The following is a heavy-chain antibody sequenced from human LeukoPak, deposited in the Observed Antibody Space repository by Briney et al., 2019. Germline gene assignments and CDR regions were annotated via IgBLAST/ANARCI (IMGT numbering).Heavy chain of an antibody. CDR1: GFTFSDYY. Sequence: GGSLRLSCAASGFTFSDYYMSWIRQAPGKGLEWVSYISSSGSTIYYADSVKGRFTISRDNSKNTLYLQMNSLRAEDTAVYYCAKGLTGYYWSRSGDYFDYWGQGTLVTVSS. V-gene: IGHV3-11*01. D-gene: IGHD3-9*01. CDR2: ISSSGSTI. CDR3: AKGLTGYYWSRSGDYFDY. J-gene: IGHJ4*02.